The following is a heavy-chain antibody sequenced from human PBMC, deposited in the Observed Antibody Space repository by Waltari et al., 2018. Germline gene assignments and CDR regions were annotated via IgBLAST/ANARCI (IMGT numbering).Heavy chain of an antibody. Sequence: QLQLQESGPGLVKPSETLSLTCTVSGGSISSSSYYWGWIRQPPGKGLEWIGSIYYSGRTYYNPSLRSRVTISVDTSKNQCSLKLSSVTAADTAVYYCARAGHYGDYLGYFQHWGQGTLVTVSS. V-gene: IGHV4-39*07. CDR2: IYYSGRT. D-gene: IGHD4-17*01. CDR1: GGSISSSSYY. CDR3: ARAGHYGDYLGYFQH. J-gene: IGHJ1*01.